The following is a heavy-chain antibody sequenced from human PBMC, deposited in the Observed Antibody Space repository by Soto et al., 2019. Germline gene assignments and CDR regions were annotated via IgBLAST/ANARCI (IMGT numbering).Heavy chain of an antibody. Sequence: GGSLRLSCAASGFTFSSYAMSWVRQAPGKGLEWVSAISGSGGSTYYADSVKGRFTISRDNSKNTLYLQMNSLRAEDTAVYYWAKGRGAPDSITIFGVVPSWGQGTLVTVSS. CDR1: GFTFSSYA. V-gene: IGHV3-23*01. J-gene: IGHJ4*02. D-gene: IGHD3-3*01. CDR3: AKGRGAPDSITIFGVVPS. CDR2: ISGSGGST.